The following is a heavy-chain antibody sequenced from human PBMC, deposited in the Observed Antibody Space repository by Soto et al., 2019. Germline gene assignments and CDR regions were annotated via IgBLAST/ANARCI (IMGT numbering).Heavy chain of an antibody. CDR3: AAGSGYGSEISS. V-gene: IGHV1-69*13. Sequence: GSSVKVSCKASRYPFTTYYMHSLRQAPGQGLEWMGGIIPSYGKTKYAQKFQGRVTITADESTSTVYMELRSLRSEDTAVYYCAAGSGYGSEISSWGQGTLVTVSS. D-gene: IGHD5-18*01. CDR2: IIPSYGKT. J-gene: IGHJ5*02. CDR1: RYPFTTYY.